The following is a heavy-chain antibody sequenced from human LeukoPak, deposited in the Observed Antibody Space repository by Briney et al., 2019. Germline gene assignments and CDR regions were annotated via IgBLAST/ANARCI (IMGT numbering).Heavy chain of an antibody. Sequence: GGSLRLSCAASGFTFSNYAMSWVRQAPGKGLEWVSTVSGSGGSPYYADSVKGRLTISRDNSKNTLYLQMNSLRAEDTALYYCAKAPPARSGHSAYDYWGQGTLVTVSS. CDR3: AKAPPARSGHSAYDY. D-gene: IGHD3-22*01. CDR2: VSGSGGSP. J-gene: IGHJ4*02. CDR1: GFTFSNYA. V-gene: IGHV3-23*01.